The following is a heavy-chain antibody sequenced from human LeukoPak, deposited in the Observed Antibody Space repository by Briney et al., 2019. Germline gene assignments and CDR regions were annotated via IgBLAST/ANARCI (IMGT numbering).Heavy chain of an antibody. CDR2: IRYDGSNK. CDR1: GFTFSSYG. J-gene: IGHJ4*02. D-gene: IGHD1-7*01. CDR3: AKGGTTDFDY. Sequence: SGGSLRLSCAASGFTFSSYGMHWVRQAPGKGLEWVAFIRYDGSNKYYADSVKGRFTISRDNSKNTLYLQMNSLRAEDTAVYYCAKGGTTDFDYWGQGTLVTVSS. V-gene: IGHV3-30*02.